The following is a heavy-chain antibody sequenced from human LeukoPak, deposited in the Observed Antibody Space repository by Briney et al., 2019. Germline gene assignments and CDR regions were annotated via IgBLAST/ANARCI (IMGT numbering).Heavy chain of an antibody. J-gene: IGHJ4*02. D-gene: IGHD3-10*01. CDR3: RGVRGGTEADY. CDR1: GFTFDDYG. Sequence: RPGGSLRLSCAASGFTFDDYGMSWVRQAPGKGLEWVSGINWNGGSTGYADSVEGRFTISRDNAKNSLYLQMNSLRAEDTAVYYCRGVRGGTEADYWGQGTLVTVSS. CDR2: INWNGGST. V-gene: IGHV3-20*04.